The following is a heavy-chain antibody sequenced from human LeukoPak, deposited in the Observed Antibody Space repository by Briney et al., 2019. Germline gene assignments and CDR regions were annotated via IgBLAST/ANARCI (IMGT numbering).Heavy chain of an antibody. D-gene: IGHD3-3*01. CDR3: ARVGNPLVTVFAWFDP. CDR1: GDSITNNY. CDR2: IYNSGTT. J-gene: IGHJ5*02. Sequence: SETLSLTCTVSGDSITNNYWSWIRQSPGKGLEWIGFIYNSGTTNYKPSLKSRVTISLDTSKNQFSLKVSSLTAADTAVYYCARVGNPLVTVFAWFDPWGQGTLVTVSS. V-gene: IGHV4-59*12.